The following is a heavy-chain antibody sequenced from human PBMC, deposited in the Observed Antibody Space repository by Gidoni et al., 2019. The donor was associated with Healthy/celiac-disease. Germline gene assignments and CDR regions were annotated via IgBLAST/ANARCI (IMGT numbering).Heavy chain of an antibody. CDR2: IYTSGST. Sequence: QVPLQESGPGLVTPSQTLSLTCTVSGGSISSGSYYWSWIRQPAGKGLEWIGRIYTSGSTNYNPSLKSRVTISVDTSKNQFSLKLSSVTAADTAVYYCARVSHSSGWTNPTDYGMDVWGQGTTVTVSS. CDR1: GGSISSGSYY. D-gene: IGHD6-19*01. V-gene: IGHV4-61*02. CDR3: ARVSHSSGWTNPTDYGMDV. J-gene: IGHJ6*02.